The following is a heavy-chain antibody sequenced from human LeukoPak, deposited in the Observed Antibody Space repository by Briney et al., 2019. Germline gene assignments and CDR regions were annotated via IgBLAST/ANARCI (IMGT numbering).Heavy chain of an antibody. V-gene: IGHV3-23*01. CDR2: IGDRT. J-gene: IGHJ3*02. Sequence: GGSLRLSCAASGFAFNSYAMSWVRQAPGKGLEWVSTIGDRTYYADSVQGRFTISRVNSKNTLYLQMNSLRAEDTAVYYCAKNRVPYIVVVRGAFDIWGQGTMVTVSS. D-gene: IGHD2-2*01. CDR1: GFAFNSYA. CDR3: AKNRVPYIVVVRGAFDI.